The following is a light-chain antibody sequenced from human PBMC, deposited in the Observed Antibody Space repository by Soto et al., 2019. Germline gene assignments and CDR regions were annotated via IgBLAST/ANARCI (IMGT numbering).Light chain of an antibody. V-gene: IGKV3-20*01. J-gene: IGKJ1*01. Sequence: EIVLTQSPGTLSLSPGERATLSCRASQSVSSSYLAWYQQKPGRAPRLLIYGASSRATGVPDRFSGSGSGTDFTLTISRLEPEEFAVYYCQQYGTSPRTFGPGNKLDIK. CDR2: GAS. CDR1: QSVSSSY. CDR3: QQYGTSPRT.